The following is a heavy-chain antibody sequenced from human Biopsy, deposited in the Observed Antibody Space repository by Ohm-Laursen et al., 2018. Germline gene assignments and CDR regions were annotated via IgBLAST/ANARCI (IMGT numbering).Heavy chain of an antibody. J-gene: IGHJ4*02. V-gene: IGHV3-9*01. Sequence: SLRLSCTASGFTFDDHVMHWVRQAPGKGLEWVSGISWDGGSEGYADSAKSRFTISRDNAKNSLFLQMNSLTTEDTALYYCVRGYSSSWSGYLDHWGQGTLVTVSS. D-gene: IGHD3-3*01. CDR2: ISWDGGSE. CDR1: GFTFDDHV. CDR3: VRGYSSSWSGYLDH.